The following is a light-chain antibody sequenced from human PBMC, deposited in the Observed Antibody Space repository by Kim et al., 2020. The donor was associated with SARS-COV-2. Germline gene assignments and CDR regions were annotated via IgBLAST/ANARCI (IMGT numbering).Light chain of an antibody. CDR3: QQRSNWPLT. Sequence: EILLTQSPATLSLSPGERATLSCRASQSVSSYLAWYQQRPGQAPRLLIYDASNRATGIPPRFSGSGSGTDFTLTISSLEPEDFAIYYCQQRSNWPLTFGGGTKLEIK. V-gene: IGKV3-11*01. CDR2: DAS. J-gene: IGKJ4*01. CDR1: QSVSSY.